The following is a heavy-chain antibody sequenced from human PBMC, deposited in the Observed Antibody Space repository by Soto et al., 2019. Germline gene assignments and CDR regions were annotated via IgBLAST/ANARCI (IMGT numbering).Heavy chain of an antibody. J-gene: IGHJ3*02. Sequence: QVQLVQSGVEVKKPGSSVKVSCKAAGGSFSIYTVFWVRQAPGQGLEWMGRIIPMFDIANYAQNFQGRVTFNADKFTDTVYMEMLSLRSADTAVYYCTLGSLSAEVFDIWGQGTLVTVSS. CDR2: IIPMFDIA. V-gene: IGHV1-69*02. D-gene: IGHD6-6*01. CDR1: GGSFSIYT. CDR3: TLGSLSAEVFDI.